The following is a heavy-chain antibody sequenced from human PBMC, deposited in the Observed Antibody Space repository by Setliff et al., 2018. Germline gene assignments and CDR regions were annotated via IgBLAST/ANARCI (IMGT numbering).Heavy chain of an antibody. CDR1: GGSISSGSYY. CDR2: VYYSGYT. J-gene: IGHJ1*01. Sequence: PSETLSLTCSVSGGSISSGSYYWGWIRQPPGKGMEWIGSVYYSGYTYYNPSLQSRVTISVDMSKNQFSLKLTSVTAADTAVYYCARVDFTMIQGVLGLWGQGTLVTVSS. V-gene: IGHV4-39*07. CDR3: ARVDFTMIQGVLGL. D-gene: IGHD3-10*01.